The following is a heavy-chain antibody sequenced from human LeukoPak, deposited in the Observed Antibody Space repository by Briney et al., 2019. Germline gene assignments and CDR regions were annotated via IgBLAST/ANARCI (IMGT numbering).Heavy chain of an antibody. CDR2: ISGSGGTT. V-gene: IGHV3-23*01. CDR1: GFTFSSYA. J-gene: IGHJ4*02. Sequence: PGGSLRLSCAGSGFTFSSYAMSWVRQAPGKGLEWVSAISGSGGTTYYADSVKGRFTISGDNSKNTLYLQMNSLRAEDTAVYYCARYCSGVSCYSGYDYWGQGTLVTVSS. D-gene: IGHD2-15*01. CDR3: ARYCSGVSCYSGYDY.